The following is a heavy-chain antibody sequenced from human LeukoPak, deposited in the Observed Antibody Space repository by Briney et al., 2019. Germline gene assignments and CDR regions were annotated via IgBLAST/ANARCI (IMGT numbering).Heavy chain of an antibody. CDR3: VKGWDSSGYYAFDI. D-gene: IGHD3-22*01. CDR1: GYTFTGYY. J-gene: IGHJ3*02. CDR2: INPNSGGT. V-gene: IGHV1-2*02. Sequence: GASVKVSCKASGYTFTGYYMHWVRQAPGQGLEWMGWINPNSGGTNYAQKFQGRVTMTRDTSISTAYMEMSRLTPDDTAVYYCVKGWDSSGYYAFDIWGQGTMVTVSS.